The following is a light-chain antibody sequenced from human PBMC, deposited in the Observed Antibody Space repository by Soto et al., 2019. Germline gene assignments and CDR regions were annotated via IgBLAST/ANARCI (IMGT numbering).Light chain of an antibody. J-gene: IGKJ4*01. Sequence: DIQMTQSPSSLSASVGDRVTITCRASQTFSNFLNWYQQKPGKAPKLLVHGASSLQSGVPSRFSGSGSGTDYTLTVSSLQLEDFATYYCQQSYSMPLTFGGGTKVEIK. V-gene: IGKV1-39*01. CDR2: GAS. CDR3: QQSYSMPLT. CDR1: QTFSNF.